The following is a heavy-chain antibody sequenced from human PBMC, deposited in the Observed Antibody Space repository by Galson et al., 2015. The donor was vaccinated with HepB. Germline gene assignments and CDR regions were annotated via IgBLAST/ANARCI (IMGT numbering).Heavy chain of an antibody. J-gene: IGHJ5*02. V-gene: IGHV1-3*01. CDR2: INAGNGNT. CDR3: ARDAARSEYSSSWYVGWFDP. D-gene: IGHD6-13*01. CDR1: GSTFPSYA. Sequence: SVKVSCKASGSTFPSYAMHWVRWAPGKRLEWMGWINAGNGNTKYSQKFQGRVTITRDTSASTAYMELSSLRSEDTAVYYCARDAARSEYSSSWYVGWFDPWGQGTLVTVSS.